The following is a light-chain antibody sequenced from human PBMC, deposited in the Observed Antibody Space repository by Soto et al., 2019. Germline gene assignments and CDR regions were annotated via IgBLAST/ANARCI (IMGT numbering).Light chain of an antibody. CDR3: QQRSNWAPVT. CDR1: QSVTTQ. V-gene: IGKV3-11*01. Sequence: IVLTQSPGTLSLSPGERATLSCRASQSVTTQLAWYQQKPGQAPRLIIHGASSRATGVPDRITGSGSGTDFTLSISRLEPEDFAVYYCQQRSNWAPVTFGGGTKVDIK. J-gene: IGKJ4*01. CDR2: GAS.